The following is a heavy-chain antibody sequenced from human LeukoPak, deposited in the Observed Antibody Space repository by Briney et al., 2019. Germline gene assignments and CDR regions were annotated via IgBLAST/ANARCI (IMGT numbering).Heavy chain of an antibody. CDR2: IGTAGDT. J-gene: IGHJ4*02. CDR3: AMEGSSSSHFDY. Sequence: GGSLRLSCAASGFTFSSYDMHWVRQATGKGLEWVSAIGTAGDTYYPGSVKGRFTISRENAKNSLYLQMNSLRAGDTAVYYCAMEGSSSSHFDYWGQGTLVTVSS. D-gene: IGHD6-6*01. V-gene: IGHV3-13*01. CDR1: GFTFSSYD.